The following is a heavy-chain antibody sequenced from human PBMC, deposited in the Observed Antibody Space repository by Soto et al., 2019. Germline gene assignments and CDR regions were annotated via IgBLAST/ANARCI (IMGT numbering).Heavy chain of an antibody. CDR2: IYYSGST. J-gene: IGHJ3*02. CDR3: ARGPPRLGAFDI. D-gene: IGHD2-21*01. CDR1: GGSISSGGYY. V-gene: IGHV4-31*02. Sequence: PSETLSLTCTVSGGSISSGGYYWSWIRQHPGKGLEWIGYIYYSGSTYYNPSLKSRVTISVDTSKNQFSLKLSSVTAADTAVYYCARGPPRLGAFDIWGQGTMVTVSS.